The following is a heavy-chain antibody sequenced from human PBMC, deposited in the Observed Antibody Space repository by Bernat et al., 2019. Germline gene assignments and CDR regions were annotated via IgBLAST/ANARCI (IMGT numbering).Heavy chain of an antibody. J-gene: IGHJ4*02. CDR3: ARVLNGATRQYYFDY. CDR1: GYTFTSYY. Sequence: QVQLVQSGAEVKKPGASVKVSCKASGYTFTSYYMHWVRQAPGQGLEWMGIINPSGGSTSYAQKFQGRVTMTRDTSTSTVYMELSSRRTEDTAVYYCARVLNGATRQYYFDYWGQGTLVTVSS. V-gene: IGHV1-46*01. D-gene: IGHD5-12*01. CDR2: INPSGGST.